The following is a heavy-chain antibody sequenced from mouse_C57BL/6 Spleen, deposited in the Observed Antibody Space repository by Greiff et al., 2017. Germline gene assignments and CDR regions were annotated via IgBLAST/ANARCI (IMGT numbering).Heavy chain of an antibody. CDR2: IWSGGST. Sequence: QVQPQQSGPGLVQPSQSLSITCTVSGFSLTSYGVHWVRQSPGKGLEWLGVIWSGGSTDYNAAFISRLSISKDNSKSQVFFKMNSLQADDTAIYYCARNLGLNWYFDVWGTGTTVTVSS. V-gene: IGHV2-2*01. J-gene: IGHJ1*03. CDR3: ARNLGLNWYFDV. CDR1: GFSLTSYG. D-gene: IGHD4-1*01.